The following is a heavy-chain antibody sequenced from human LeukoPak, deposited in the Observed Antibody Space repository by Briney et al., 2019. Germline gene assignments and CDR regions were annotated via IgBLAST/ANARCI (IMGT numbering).Heavy chain of an antibody. CDR2: IYHSGST. V-gene: IGHV4-38-2*02. Sequence: KPSETLSLTCTVSGYSISSGYYWGWIRQPPGKGLEWIGSIYHSGSTYYNPSLKSRVTISVDTSKNQFSLKLSSVTAADTAVYYCARDRGDGSGSYYGYWGQGTLVTVSS. J-gene: IGHJ4*02. CDR3: ARDRGDGSGSYYGY. D-gene: IGHD3-10*01. CDR1: GYSISSGYY.